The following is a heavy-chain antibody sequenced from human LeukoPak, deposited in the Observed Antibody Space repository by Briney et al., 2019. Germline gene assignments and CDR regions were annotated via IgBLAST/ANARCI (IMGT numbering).Heavy chain of an antibody. D-gene: IGHD1-26*01. CDR1: GFTFSSYW. Sequence: GGSLRLSRAASGFTFSSYWMRWVRQAPGKGLDWVASINQDGSEKYYVDSVKGRFTISRDNAKNSLYLQMNGLRADDTAVYYCARARGGSNSDYWGQGTLVTVSS. CDR2: INQDGSEK. J-gene: IGHJ4*02. CDR3: ARARGGSNSDY. V-gene: IGHV3-7*05.